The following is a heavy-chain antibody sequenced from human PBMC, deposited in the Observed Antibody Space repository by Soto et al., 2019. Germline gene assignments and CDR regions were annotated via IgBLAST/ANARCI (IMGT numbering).Heavy chain of an antibody. J-gene: IGHJ6*03. CDR2: IYHSGST. CDR3: ARTVLRYFDWPKNYYYYYMDV. D-gene: IGHD3-9*01. Sequence: QVQLQESGPGLVKPSGTLSLTCAVSGGSISSTNWWSWVRQPPGKGLEWIGEIYHSGSTNYNPSLKSRVMISVDKSTNQFSLRLSSLTAADTAVYYCARTVLRYFDWPKNYYYYYMDVWGKGTTVTVSS. CDR1: GGSISSTNW. V-gene: IGHV4-4*02.